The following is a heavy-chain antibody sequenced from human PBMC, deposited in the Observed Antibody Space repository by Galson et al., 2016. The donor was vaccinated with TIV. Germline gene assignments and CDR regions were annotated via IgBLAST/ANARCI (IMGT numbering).Heavy chain of an antibody. CDR1: GDSVSGNTAA. J-gene: IGHJ6*02. CDR3: SRGNWNYGMGGAMDV. D-gene: IGHD1-7*01. Sequence: CAISGDSVSGNTAAWNWVRQSPSRGLEWLGRTYYTSKWNTDYAVSVKGRIIIRPDTSMNQVSLQLSSVIPDDTAVYYWSRGNWNYGMGGAMDVWGRGTTVTVSS. CDR2: TYYTSKWNT. V-gene: IGHV6-1*01.